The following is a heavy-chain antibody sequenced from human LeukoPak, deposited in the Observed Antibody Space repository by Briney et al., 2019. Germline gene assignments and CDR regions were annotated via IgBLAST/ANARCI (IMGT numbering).Heavy chain of an antibody. D-gene: IGHD3-3*01. CDR1: GFTFSSYA. CDR3: AKDRSITIFGVGYYFDY. CDR2: ISGSGGST. Sequence: PGGSLRLSCAASGFTFSSYAMSWVRQAPGKGLEWVSAISGSGGSTYYADSVKGRFTISRDNAKNSLYLQMNSLRAEDTAVYYCAKDRSITIFGVGYYFDYWGQGTLVTVSS. J-gene: IGHJ4*02. V-gene: IGHV3-23*01.